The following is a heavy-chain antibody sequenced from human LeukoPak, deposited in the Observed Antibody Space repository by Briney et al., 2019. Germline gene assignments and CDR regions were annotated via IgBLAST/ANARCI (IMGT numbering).Heavy chain of an antibody. V-gene: IGHV3-30-3*01. CDR2: ISYDGSNK. CDR1: GFTFSSYA. Sequence: PGRSLRLSCAASGFTFSSYAMHWVRQAPGKGLEWVAVISYDGSNKYYADSVKGRFTISRDNSKNTLYLQMNSLRAEDTAVYYCAKGAGYSNYYFDYWGQGTLVTVSS. J-gene: IGHJ4*02. D-gene: IGHD4-11*01. CDR3: AKGAGYSNYYFDY.